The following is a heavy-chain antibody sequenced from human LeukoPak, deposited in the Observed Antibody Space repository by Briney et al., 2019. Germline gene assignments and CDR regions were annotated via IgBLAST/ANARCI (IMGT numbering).Heavy chain of an antibody. CDR2: ISSSGSTI. CDR1: GFTFSSYE. J-gene: IGHJ4*02. V-gene: IGHV3-48*03. CDR3: ARLLGPARFEYYFDF. Sequence: QPGGSLRLSCAASGFTFSSYEMNWVRQAPGKGLEWVSYISSSGSTIYYADSVKGRFTISRDNAKNSLYLQMNSLRAEDTAVYYCARLLGPARFEYYFDFWGQGTLVTVSS. D-gene: IGHD6-6*01.